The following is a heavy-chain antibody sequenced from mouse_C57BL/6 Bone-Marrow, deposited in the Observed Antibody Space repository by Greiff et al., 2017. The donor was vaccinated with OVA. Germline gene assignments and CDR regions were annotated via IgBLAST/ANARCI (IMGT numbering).Heavy chain of an antibody. CDR2: ISYSGST. V-gene: IGHV3-8*01. CDR1: GYSITSDY. Sequence: EVKVEESGPGLAKPSQTLSLTCSVTGYSITSDYWNWIRKFPGNKLEYMGYISYSGSTYYNPSLKSRISITRDTAKIQYYLQLNAVTTENTDTYYCARCQYGYDENYFDYWGQGTTLTVSS. CDR3: ARCQYGYDENYFDY. J-gene: IGHJ2*01. D-gene: IGHD2-2*01.